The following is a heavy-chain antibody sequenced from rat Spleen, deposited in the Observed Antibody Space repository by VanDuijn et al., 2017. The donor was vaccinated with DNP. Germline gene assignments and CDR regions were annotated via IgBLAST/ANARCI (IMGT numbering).Heavy chain of an antibody. Sequence: EVQLVESGGGPVQPGRSLKLSCVASGFTFNNYWMTWIRQAPGRGLEWVASITNTGGSTYYPDSVKGRFTVSRDNAKSTLYLQMDSLTAEHTATCYCARLFGYDDTYYFPCYFDYWGQGVMVTVSS. D-gene: IGHD1-12*02. V-gene: IGHV5-31*01. CDR2: ITNTGGST. J-gene: IGHJ2*01. CDR1: GFTFNNYW. CDR3: ARLFGYDDTYYFPCYFDY.